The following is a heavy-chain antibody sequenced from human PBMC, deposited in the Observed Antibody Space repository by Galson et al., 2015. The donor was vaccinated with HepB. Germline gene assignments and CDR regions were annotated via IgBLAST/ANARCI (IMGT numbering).Heavy chain of an antibody. D-gene: IGHD3-3*01. CDR1: GYTFTSYA. CDR2: IHTNTGNP. CDR3: ARDITIENIVMDV. Sequence: SVKVSCKASGYTFTSYAVNWVRQAPGQGLEWVGWIHTNTGNPTYAQGFTGRFVFSLDTSVSTAYLQISSLKAEDTAVYYCARDITIENIVMDVWGQGTTVTVSS. J-gene: IGHJ6*02. V-gene: IGHV7-4-1*02.